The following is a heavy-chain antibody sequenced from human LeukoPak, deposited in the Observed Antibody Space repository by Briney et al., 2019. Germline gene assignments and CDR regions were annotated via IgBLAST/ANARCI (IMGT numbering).Heavy chain of an antibody. J-gene: IGHJ4*02. CDR3: AAMDHFDY. CDR1: GFTFSSSW. V-gene: IGHV3-7*01. Sequence: GGSLRLSCAASGFTFSSSWMAWVRQAPGRGLEWVANIKYDGNEIYYVDSVKGRFTISRDNAKNSLHLEMNSLRADDTAVYYCAAMDHFDYWGQGTLVSVSS. D-gene: IGHD5-18*01. CDR2: IKYDGNEI.